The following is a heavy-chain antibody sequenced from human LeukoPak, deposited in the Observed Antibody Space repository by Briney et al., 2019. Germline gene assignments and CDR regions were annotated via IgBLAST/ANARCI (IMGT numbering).Heavy chain of an antibody. CDR1: GGSFSGYY. CDR2: INHSGST. CDR3: ARDREVGATGYYFDY. D-gene: IGHD1-26*01. V-gene: IGHV4-34*01. J-gene: IGHJ4*02. Sequence: SETLSLTCAVYGGSFSGYYWSWIRQPPGKGLEWIGEINHSGSTNYNPSLKSRVTISVDTSKNHFSLRLSSVTAADTAVYYCARDREVGATGYYFDYWGQGTLVTVSS.